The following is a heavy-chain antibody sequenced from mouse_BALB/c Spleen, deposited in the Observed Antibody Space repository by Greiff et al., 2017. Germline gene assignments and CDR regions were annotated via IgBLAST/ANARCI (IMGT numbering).Heavy chain of an antibody. J-gene: IGHJ4*01. V-gene: IGHV1-82*01. CDR1: GYAFSSSW. Sequence: QVQLQQSGPELVKPGASVKISCKASGYAFSSSWMNWVKQRPGQGLEWIGRIYPGDGDTNYNGKFKGKATLTADKSSSTAYMQLSSLTSVDSAVYFCARQEGAMDYWGQGTSVTVSS. CDR3: ARQEGAMDY. CDR2: IYPGDGDT.